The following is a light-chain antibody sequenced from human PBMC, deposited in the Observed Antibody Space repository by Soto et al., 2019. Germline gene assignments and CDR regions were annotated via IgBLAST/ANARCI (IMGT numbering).Light chain of an antibody. CDR3: SSYAGSNIWV. V-gene: IGLV2-8*01. CDR1: SSDVGGYNY. Sequence: QSALTQPPSASGSPGQSVTISCTGTSSDVGGYNYVSWYQQPPGKAPKLMIYEVSKRPSGVPDRFSGSKSGNTASLTASGLQAEDEADYYCSSYAGSNIWVFGGGTKLTVL. J-gene: IGLJ3*02. CDR2: EVS.